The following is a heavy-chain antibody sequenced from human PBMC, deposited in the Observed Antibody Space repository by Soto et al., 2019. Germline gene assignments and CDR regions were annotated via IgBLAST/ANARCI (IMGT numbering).Heavy chain of an antibody. CDR2: IWPADSDT. J-gene: IGHJ4*02. CDR3: ASGSRDCSGGSCYSH. Sequence: EVQLVQSGAEVKKPGESLKISCKASGYDFARQWIGWVRQLPVKGFEWRGIIWPADSDTRYNPTFEGQVTISADQSIPTAYLQWSSLKASDTAIYYCASGSRDCSGGSCYSHWGQGTLVTVSS. D-gene: IGHD2-15*01. CDR1: GYDFARQW. V-gene: IGHV5-51*01.